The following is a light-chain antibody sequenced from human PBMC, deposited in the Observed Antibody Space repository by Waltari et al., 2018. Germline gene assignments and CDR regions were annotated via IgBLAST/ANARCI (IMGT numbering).Light chain of an antibody. CDR3: QHYVSLPVT. V-gene: IGKV3-20*01. CDR1: QSVSRS. CDR2: GAS. Sequence: IVLTQSPGTLSLSPGDRATLSCRASQSVSRSLAWYQQKPGQAPKLLIYGASTRATGIPDRFTGSGSGTDFSLTISSLQPEDFAIYYCQHYVSLPVTFGQGTKVEIK. J-gene: IGKJ1*01.